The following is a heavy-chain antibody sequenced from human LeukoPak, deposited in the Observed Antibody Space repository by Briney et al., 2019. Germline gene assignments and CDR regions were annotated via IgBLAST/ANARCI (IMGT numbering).Heavy chain of an antibody. Sequence: GGSLRLSCEASGFTFSSHSMTWVRQAPGKTLEWISYIGHTGSPAHYADSVRGRFTISRDNAKNSLYLQMNSLRAEDTAVYYCARVQWELRGVGSYFEYWGQGALVTVSS. V-gene: IGHV3-48*04. CDR2: IGHTGSPA. CDR1: GFTFSSHS. J-gene: IGHJ4*02. CDR3: ARVQWELRGVGSYFEY. D-gene: IGHD1-26*01.